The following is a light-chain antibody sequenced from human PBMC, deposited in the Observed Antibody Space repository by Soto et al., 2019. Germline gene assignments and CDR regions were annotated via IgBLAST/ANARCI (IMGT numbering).Light chain of an antibody. J-gene: IGKJ4*01. CDR2: GAS. V-gene: IGKV1-5*03. CDR3: QQYTTFLLT. CDR1: HNIERW. Sequence: IQMTQSPSTLSASVGDRVTITCRASHNIERWMAWYQQKPGKAPSLLIYGASTLESGVPSRFSGGGSGTEFTLTITSLQPDDFGTYYCQQYTTFLLTFGGGTKVDIK.